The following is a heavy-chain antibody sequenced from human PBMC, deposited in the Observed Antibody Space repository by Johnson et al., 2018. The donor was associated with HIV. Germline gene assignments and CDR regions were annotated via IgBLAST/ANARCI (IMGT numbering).Heavy chain of an antibody. D-gene: IGHD3-16*01. CDR2: ISYDGSNK. Sequence: QVQLVESGGGLVKPGGSLRLSCAASGFTFSTYAMHWVRQTPGKGLEWVAIISYDGSNKYYADSVKGRFTISRDNSKNTLYLQMNSLTIEDTAVYYCAREATYYDYVWGSYAFDIWGQGTMVTVSS. V-gene: IGHV3-30*04. CDR3: AREATYYDYVWGSYAFDI. J-gene: IGHJ3*02. CDR1: GFTFSTYA.